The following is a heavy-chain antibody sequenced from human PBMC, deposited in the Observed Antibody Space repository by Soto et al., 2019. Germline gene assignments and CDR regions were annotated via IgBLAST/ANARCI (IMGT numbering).Heavy chain of an antibody. V-gene: IGHV3-43*01. D-gene: IGHD3-9*01. CDR3: AKDSYGILTGYHPGGGDYYYYGMDV. Sequence: GGSLRLSCAASGFTFDDYTMHWVRQAPGKGLEWVSLISWDGGSTYYADSVKGRFTISRDNSKNSLYLQMNSLRTEDTALYYCAKDSYGILTGYHPGGGDYYYYGMDVWGQGTTVTVSS. CDR2: ISWDGGST. CDR1: GFTFDDYT. J-gene: IGHJ6*02.